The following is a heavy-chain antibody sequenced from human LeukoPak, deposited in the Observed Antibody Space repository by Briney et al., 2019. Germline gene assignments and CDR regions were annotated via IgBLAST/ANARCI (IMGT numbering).Heavy chain of an antibody. CDR1: GFTFSSYW. CDR3: AKTIAGTRYYFDY. D-gene: IGHD1-20*01. J-gene: IGHJ4*02. V-gene: IGHV3-23*01. CDR2: ISGSGVNT. Sequence: QSGGSLRLSCAASGFTFSSYWMSWVRQAPGKGLEWVSAISGSGVNTYYADSVMGRFTISRDNSKNTLYLQMNSLRAEDTAVYYCAKTIAGTRYYFDYWGQGTLVTVSS.